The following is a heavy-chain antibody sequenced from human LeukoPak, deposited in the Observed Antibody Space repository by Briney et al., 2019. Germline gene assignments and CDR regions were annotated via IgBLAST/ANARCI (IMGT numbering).Heavy chain of an antibody. Sequence: PSETLSLTCTVSGGSLSTYYWSWVRQPPGKGLEWIGYIYYSGSPNYNPSLTSRVTISIDTSRSQFSLQLSSVTAADPAVHYCAGSSSGYFLDSWGQGTLVTVSS. V-gene: IGHV4-59*01. CDR2: IYYSGSP. D-gene: IGHD3-22*01. CDR3: AGSSSGYFLDS. J-gene: IGHJ4*02. CDR1: GGSLSTYY.